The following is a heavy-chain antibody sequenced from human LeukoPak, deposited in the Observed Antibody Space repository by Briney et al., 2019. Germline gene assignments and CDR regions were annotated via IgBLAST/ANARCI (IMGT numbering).Heavy chain of an antibody. CDR1: GFTLSGDY. V-gene: IGHV3-53*01. J-gene: IGHJ4*02. CDR3: ARAIQFGGYFDY. CDR2: IFGAGAT. D-gene: IGHD2-15*01. Sequence: GGSLRLSCAASGFTLSGDYMSWVRQAPGKGLEWVSVIFGAGATYYADSVKGRFTISRDNSKNTLYLQMNSLRAEDTAVYYCARAIQFGGYFDYWGQGTLVTVST.